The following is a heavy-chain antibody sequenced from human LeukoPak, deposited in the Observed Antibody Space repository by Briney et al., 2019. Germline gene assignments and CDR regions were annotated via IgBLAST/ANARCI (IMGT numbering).Heavy chain of an antibody. CDR2: IYSGGST. V-gene: IGHV3-66*02. CDR1: GFTVSSNY. CDR3: ARIYGRYYYYMDV. D-gene: IGHD3-16*01. J-gene: IGHJ6*03. Sequence: GGSLRLSCAASGFTVSSNYMSWVRQAPGKGLEWVSVIYSGGSTYYADSVKGRFTISRDNSKNALYLQMNSLRAEDTAVYYCARIYGRYYYYMDVWGKGTTVTVSS.